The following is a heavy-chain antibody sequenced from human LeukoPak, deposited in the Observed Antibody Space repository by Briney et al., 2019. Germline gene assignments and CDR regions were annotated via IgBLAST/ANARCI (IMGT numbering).Heavy chain of an antibody. CDR3: AREDSSGWYYFDY. Sequence: GGSLRLSCAASGFTFSSYWMHWVRQAPGKGLEWVANIKHDGSEKYYVDSVKGRFTISRDNAKNTLYLQMNSLRAEDTAVYYCAREDSSGWYYFDYWGQGTLVTVSS. CDR2: IKHDGSEK. J-gene: IGHJ4*02. D-gene: IGHD6-19*01. CDR1: GFTFSSYW. V-gene: IGHV3-7*01.